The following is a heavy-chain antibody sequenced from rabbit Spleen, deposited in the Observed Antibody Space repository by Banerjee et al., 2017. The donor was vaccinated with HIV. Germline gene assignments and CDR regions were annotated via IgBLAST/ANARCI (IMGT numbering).Heavy chain of an antibody. CDR3: VRRVPSDYFDL. J-gene: IGHJ4*01. V-gene: IGHV1S45*01. CDR1: GFSFSSSYY. D-gene: IGHD3-3*01. CDR2: IDTGSSGFT. Sequence: QEQLEESGGDLVKPGASLTLTCTASGFSFSSSYYMCWVRQAPGKGLEWIACIDTGSSGFTYFASWAKGRFTISKASSTTVTLQMASLTAADTATYFSVRRVPSDYFDLWGPGTLVTVS.